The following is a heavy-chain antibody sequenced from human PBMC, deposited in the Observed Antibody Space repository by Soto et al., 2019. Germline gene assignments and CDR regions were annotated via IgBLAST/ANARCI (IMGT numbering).Heavy chain of an antibody. CDR1: GYTFTSYG. CDR2: ISAYNGNT. V-gene: IGHV1-18*01. D-gene: IGHD1-26*01. CDR3: ARIPGSYLYYYYGMDV. Sequence: ASVKVSCKASGYTFTSYGISWVRQAPGQGLERMGWISAYNGNTNYAQKLQGRVTMTTDTSTSTAYMELRSLRSDDTAVYYCARIPGSYLYYYYGMDVWGQGTTVTVSS. J-gene: IGHJ6*02.